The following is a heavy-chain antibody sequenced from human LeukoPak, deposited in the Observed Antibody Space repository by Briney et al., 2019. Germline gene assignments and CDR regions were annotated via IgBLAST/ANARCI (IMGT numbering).Heavy chain of an antibody. CDR3: ARVHRDPIEAAAGLRDYWYFDL. CDR2: MYYSGST. J-gene: IGHJ2*01. D-gene: IGHD6-13*01. CDR1: GESFSRSSYY. Sequence: SETLSLTCIVSGESFSRSSYYWGWVRQPPGKGLEWIGSMYYSGSTYYNPSLKSRVTISVDTSKNQFSLKLSSVTAADTAVYYCARVHRDPIEAAAGLRDYWYFDLWGRGTLVTVSS. V-gene: IGHV4-39*07.